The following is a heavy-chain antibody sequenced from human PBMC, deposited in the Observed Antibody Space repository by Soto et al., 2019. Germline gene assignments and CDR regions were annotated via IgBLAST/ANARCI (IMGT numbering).Heavy chain of an antibody. J-gene: IGHJ4*02. CDR3: ARDGDCSGGSCYTVPVFDY. D-gene: IGHD2-15*01. V-gene: IGHV3-33*01. CDR1: GFSFSSYG. Sequence: QVQLVESGGGVVQPGRSLRLSCAASGFSFSSYGMHWVRQAPGKGLEWVAVIWYDGSNKYYADSVKGRFTISRDNSQNTLCLQMNSRSAEDTAVYYWARDGDCSGGSCYTVPVFDYWGQGTLVTVSS. CDR2: IWYDGSNK.